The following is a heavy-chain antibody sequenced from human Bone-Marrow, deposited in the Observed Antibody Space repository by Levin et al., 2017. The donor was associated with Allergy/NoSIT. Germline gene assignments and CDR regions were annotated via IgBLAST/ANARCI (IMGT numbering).Heavy chain of an antibody. CDR1: GYTFTAYF. CDR3: ASPSAASHLSLDY. Sequence: KVSCQASGYTFTAYFIAWVRQMPGKGLEWMGLIYPGDSETRYSPSFQGKVTITADKSISTAYLQWSSLKASDTAMYYCASPSAASHLSLDYWGQGTVVTVSS. V-gene: IGHV5-51*01. D-gene: IGHD2-15*01. CDR2: IYPGDSET. J-gene: IGHJ4*02.